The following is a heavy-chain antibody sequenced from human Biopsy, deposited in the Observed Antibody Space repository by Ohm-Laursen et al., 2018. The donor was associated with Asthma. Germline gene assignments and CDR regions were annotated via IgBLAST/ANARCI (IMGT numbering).Heavy chain of an antibody. V-gene: IGHV1-18*01. D-gene: IGHD3-10*01. CDR1: GYTFNSAG. CDR2: ISVYNGNT. J-gene: IGHJ6*02. Sequence: ASVNVSCKTSGYTFNSAGITWVRQAPGQGLEWMGWISVYNGNTKVAQKLQDRVTMITDTSTSTAYMELRSLRSDGTAVYFCARAVDYSHYYGLDVWGQGTTVTVS. CDR3: ARAVDYSHYYGLDV.